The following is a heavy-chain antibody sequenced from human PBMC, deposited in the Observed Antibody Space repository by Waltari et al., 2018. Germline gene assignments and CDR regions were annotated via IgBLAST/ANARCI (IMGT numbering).Heavy chain of an antibody. CDR2: ITGTGYNT. Sequence: EVQLLQSGGGSVQPGGSLRLSCTAAGLPFSNSAASWVRQAPGKGLELVSFITGTGYNTYYAESLRGRFTISRDNSKNTVYLQIDSLRAEDTALYFCARDGYNWIASDIWGQGTMVTVSS. D-gene: IGHD5-12*01. J-gene: IGHJ3*02. V-gene: IGHV3-23*01. CDR3: ARDGYNWIASDI. CDR1: GLPFSNSA.